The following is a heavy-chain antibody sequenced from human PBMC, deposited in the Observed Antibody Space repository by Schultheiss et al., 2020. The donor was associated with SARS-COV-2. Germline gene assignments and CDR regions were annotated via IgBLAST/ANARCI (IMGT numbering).Heavy chain of an antibody. J-gene: IGHJ3*02. D-gene: IGHD6-6*01. CDR1: GGSISSYY. CDR3: ARQGPYSSSSLDAFDI. CDR2: IYHSGSS. Sequence: SETLSLTCAVSGGSISSYYWSWIRQPPGKGLEWIGSIYHSGSSYYNPSLKSRVTISVDTSKNQFSLKLSSVTAADTAVYYCARQGPYSSSSLDAFDIWGQGTMVTVSS. V-gene: IGHV4-59*08.